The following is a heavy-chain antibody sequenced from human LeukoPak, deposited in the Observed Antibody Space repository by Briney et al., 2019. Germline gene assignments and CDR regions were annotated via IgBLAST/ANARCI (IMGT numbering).Heavy chain of an antibody. CDR1: GGSFSGYY. V-gene: IGHV4-34*01. J-gene: IGHJ4*02. CDR2: INHSGST. CDR3: ARGHVSYYYDSSGYLEY. D-gene: IGHD3-22*01. Sequence: SETLSLTCAVYGGSFSGYYWSWSRQPPGRGLEWIGEINHSGSTNYNPSLKSRVTISVDTSKNQFSLKLSSVTAADTAVYYCARGHVSYYYDSSGYLEYWGQGTLLTVSS.